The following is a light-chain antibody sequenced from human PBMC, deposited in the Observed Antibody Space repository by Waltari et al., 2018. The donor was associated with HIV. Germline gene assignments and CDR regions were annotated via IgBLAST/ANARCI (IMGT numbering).Light chain of an antibody. V-gene: IGLV1-40*01. CDR2: GKG. J-gene: IGLJ1*01. CDR1: SSNIGAGYD. CDR3: QSYDSSLSALYV. Sequence: QSVLTQPPSVSGAPGQRVTISCTGSSSNIGAGYDVHWYQQLPGTAPKLLLYGKGNRPSGVPYRFAGSKSGTSASLAITGLQAEDEADYYCQSYDSSLSALYVVGTGTKVTVL.